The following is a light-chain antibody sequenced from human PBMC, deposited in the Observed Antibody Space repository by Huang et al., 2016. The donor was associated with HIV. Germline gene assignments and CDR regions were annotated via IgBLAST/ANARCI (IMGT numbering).Light chain of an antibody. V-gene: IGKV3D-15*01. CDR2: AAS. CDR1: QSVTSN. Sequence: IVLTQSPDTVSASPGETATLSCSASQSVTSNLAWYQQKPGQAPRLLIYAASSRATNIPARFSGSGYGTEFTLTITSLQSEDFAVYYCQHGTFGQGTKVEIK. CDR3: QHGT. J-gene: IGKJ1*01.